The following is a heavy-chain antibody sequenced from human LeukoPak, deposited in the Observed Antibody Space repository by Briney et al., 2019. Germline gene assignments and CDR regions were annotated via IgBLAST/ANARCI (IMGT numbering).Heavy chain of an antibody. CDR2: IYYTGST. V-gene: IGHV4-59*01. CDR3: AREVYYHRSGYLKAFGI. J-gene: IGHJ3*02. D-gene: IGHD3-22*01. CDR1: GGSINSNY. Sequence: SETLSLTCTVSGGSINSNYWSWIRQPAGKGLEWIGNIYYTGSTSYNPSLKSRVTISVGTSKNQISLRLSSVTAADTAVYYCAREVYYHRSGYLKAFGIWGQGTMVTVSS.